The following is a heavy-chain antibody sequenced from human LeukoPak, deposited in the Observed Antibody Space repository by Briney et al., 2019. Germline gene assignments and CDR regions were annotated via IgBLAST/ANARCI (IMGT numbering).Heavy chain of an antibody. CDR3: ARSGANYYFDY. CDR2: ISSSSSYI. D-gene: IGHD4/OR15-4a*01. J-gene: IGHJ4*02. V-gene: IGHV3-21*01. CDR1: GFTVSSNY. Sequence: PGGSLRLSCAASGFTVSSNYMSWVRQAPGKGLEWVSSISSSSSYIYYADSVRGRFTISRDNAKNSLYLQMNSLRAEDTAVYYCARSGANYYFDYWGQGTLVTVSS.